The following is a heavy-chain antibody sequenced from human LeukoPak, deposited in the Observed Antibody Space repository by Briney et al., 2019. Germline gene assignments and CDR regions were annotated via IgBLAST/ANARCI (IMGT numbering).Heavy chain of an antibody. D-gene: IGHD3-10*01. J-gene: IGHJ4*02. CDR3: ASYVGRPYGSGKLDY. Sequence: PSETLSLTCAVYGGSFSGYYWSWIRQPPGKGPEWIGEINHSGSTNYNPSLKSRVTISVDTSKNQFSLKLSSVTAADTAVYYCASYVGRPYGSGKLDYWGQGTLVTVSS. V-gene: IGHV4-34*01. CDR2: INHSGST. CDR1: GGSFSGYY.